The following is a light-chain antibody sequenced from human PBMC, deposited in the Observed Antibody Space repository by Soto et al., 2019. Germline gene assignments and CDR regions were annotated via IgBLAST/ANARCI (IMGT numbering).Light chain of an antibody. CDR3: QQYNNWPPCT. V-gene: IGKV3-15*01. J-gene: IGKJ1*01. CDR1: QSVSSD. Sequence: EIVMTQSPATLSVSPGERATLSCRASQSVSSDLAWYQQKPGQAPRLLIYAASTRATGIPARFSGSGSGTEFTLPISSLQSEEFAVYYCQQYNNWPPCTFGQGTKVEIK. CDR2: AAS.